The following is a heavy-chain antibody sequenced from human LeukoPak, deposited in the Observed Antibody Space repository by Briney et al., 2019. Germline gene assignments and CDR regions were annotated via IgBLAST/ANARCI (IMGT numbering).Heavy chain of an antibody. CDR3: AELGITMIGGV. D-gene: IGHD3-10*02. CDR1: GFTFNSYA. CDR2: ISGSGGST. V-gene: IGHV3-23*01. Sequence: GGSLRLSCAASGFTFNSYAMSWVRQAPGKGLEWVSAISGSGGSTYYADSVKGRFTISRDNSKNSLYLQMNSLRAEDTAVYYCAELGITMIGGVWGKGTTVTISS. J-gene: IGHJ6*04.